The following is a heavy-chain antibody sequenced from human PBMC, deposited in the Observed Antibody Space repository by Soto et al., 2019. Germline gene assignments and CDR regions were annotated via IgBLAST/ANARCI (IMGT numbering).Heavy chain of an antibody. D-gene: IGHD1-1*01. V-gene: IGHV3-15*07. CDR1: GFTFSNAW. Sequence: SGXSLRLSCAASGFTFSNAWLNWFRQAPVNGLEWLGRIKSKTDGGTTDYAAPVKGRFTISRDDSKNTLYLQMNSLKTEDTAVYYCTTDPTGIYYYYYGMDVWGQGTTVTVSS. CDR3: TTDPTGIYYYYYGMDV. J-gene: IGHJ6*02. CDR2: IKSKTDGGTT.